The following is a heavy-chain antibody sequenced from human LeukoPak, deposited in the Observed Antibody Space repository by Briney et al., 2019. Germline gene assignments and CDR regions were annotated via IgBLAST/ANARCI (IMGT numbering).Heavy chain of an antibody. CDR1: SDSISSSTYL. J-gene: IGHJ4*02. Sequence: SETLSLTCSVSSDSISSSTYLWVCVRQPPGMGLEWIGGIYSNRQISYNPSLKRRAAISVDTTKNQFSLNLSSVTAANTALYCCARRHYGSGNIDSWAQGTLVTVSS. CDR3: ARRHYGSGNIDS. CDR2: IYSNRQI. D-gene: IGHD3-10*01. V-gene: IGHV4-39*01.